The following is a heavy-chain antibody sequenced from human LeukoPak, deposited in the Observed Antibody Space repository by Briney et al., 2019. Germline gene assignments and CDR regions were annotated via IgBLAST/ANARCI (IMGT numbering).Heavy chain of an antibody. CDR1: GGSITSYY. CDR3: ARDRGRATWFDP. J-gene: IGHJ5*02. D-gene: IGHD3-10*01. Sequence: SETLSLTCTVSGGSITSYYWHWIRQPPREELEWIGYIYYSGSTNYNPSLKSRVTISVDTSRKQFSLKLHSVTAADTAVYYCARDRGRATWFDPWGQGTVVTVSS. CDR2: IYYSGST. V-gene: IGHV4-59*01.